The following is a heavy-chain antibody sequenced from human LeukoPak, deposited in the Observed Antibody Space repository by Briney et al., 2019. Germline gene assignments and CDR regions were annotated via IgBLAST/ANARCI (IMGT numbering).Heavy chain of an antibody. CDR3: ARSTYSSGPVDY. J-gene: IGHJ4*02. CDR1: GDSISSGDYY. CDR2: ISSSGST. Sequence: SETLSLTCTVSGDSISSGDYYWSWIRQPAGKGLEWIGRISSSGSTNYNPSLKSRVTISVDTSKNQFSLKLSSVTAADTAVYYCARSTYSSGPVDYWGQGTLVTVSS. D-gene: IGHD6-19*01. V-gene: IGHV4-61*02.